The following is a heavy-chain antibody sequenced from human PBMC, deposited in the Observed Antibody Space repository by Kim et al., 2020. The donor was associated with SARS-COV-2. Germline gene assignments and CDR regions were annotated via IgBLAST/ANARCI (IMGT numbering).Heavy chain of an antibody. CDR3: ARLDYGVVKPDHFYFYMDV. J-gene: IGHJ6*03. D-gene: IGHD3-3*01. V-gene: IGHV4-39*01. Sequence: SETLSLTCNVSGASVFSGSYFWGWIRQSPGRGLEFIGSIYYSGTTRYNPSLKSRVTVSVDTSKNQFSLKLMSVTAADTAVYFCARLDYGVVKPDHFYFYMDVWGKGTTVTVSS. CDR2: IYYSGTT. CDR1: GASVFSGSYF.